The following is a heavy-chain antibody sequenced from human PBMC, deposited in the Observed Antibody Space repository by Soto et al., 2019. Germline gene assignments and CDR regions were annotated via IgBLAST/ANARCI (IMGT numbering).Heavy chain of an antibody. V-gene: IGHV4-39*01. CDR2: IYYSGST. Sequence: SETLSLTCTVSGGSISSSSYYWGWIRQPPGKGLEWIGSIYYSGSTYYNPSLKSRVTISVDTSKNQFSLKLSSVTAADTAVYYCATRELSYSSSWYVWYYYGMDVWGQGTTVTVSS. D-gene: IGHD6-13*01. J-gene: IGHJ6*02. CDR1: GGSISSSSYY. CDR3: ATRELSYSSSWYVWYYYGMDV.